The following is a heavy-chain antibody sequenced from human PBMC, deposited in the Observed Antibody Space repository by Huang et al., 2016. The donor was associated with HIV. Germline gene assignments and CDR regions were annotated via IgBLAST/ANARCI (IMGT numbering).Heavy chain of an antibody. CDR3: ARSSMGATTGFDY. Sequence: QVQLQESGPGLVKPSQALSLTCIVSGGSISSGGYYWSWIRQPPGEGLWLIGYSHARGSTYYNPSLKSRVTISVDTSKTQVSLKLSSVTAADTAVYYCARSSMGATTGFDYWGQGTLVTVSS. V-gene: IGHV4-30-4*08. CDR1: GGSISSGGYY. J-gene: IGHJ4*02. CDR2: SHARGST. D-gene: IGHD5-12*01.